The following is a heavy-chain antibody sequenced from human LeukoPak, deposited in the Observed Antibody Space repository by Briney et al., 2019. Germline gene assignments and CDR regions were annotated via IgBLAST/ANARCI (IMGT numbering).Heavy chain of an antibody. CDR1: GGTFSSYA. D-gene: IGHD5-24*01. Sequence: SVKVSCKASGGTFSSYAISWVRQAPGQGLEWMGRIIPILGIANYAQKFQGRVTITADTSTSTAYMELSSLRSEDTAVYYCARDRLGYNFRGLDYWGQGTLVTVSS. CDR2: IIPILGIA. V-gene: IGHV1-69*04. J-gene: IGHJ4*02. CDR3: ARDRLGYNFRGLDY.